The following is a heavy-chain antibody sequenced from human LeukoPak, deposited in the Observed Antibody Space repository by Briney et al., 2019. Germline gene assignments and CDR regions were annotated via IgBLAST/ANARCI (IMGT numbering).Heavy chain of an antibody. Sequence: ASVKVSCKASGYTFTGYHMHWVRQAPGQGLEWMGWINPNSGGTNYAQKFQGRVTMTRDTSISTAYMELSRLRSDDTAVYYCARGLPRGEEFDPWGQGTLVTVSS. CDR1: GYTFTGYH. CDR3: ARGLPRGEEFDP. CDR2: INPNSGGT. J-gene: IGHJ5*02. D-gene: IGHD2-15*01. V-gene: IGHV1-2*02.